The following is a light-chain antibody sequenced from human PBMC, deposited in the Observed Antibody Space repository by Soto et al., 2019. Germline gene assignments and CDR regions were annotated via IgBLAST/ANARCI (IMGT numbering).Light chain of an antibody. CDR1: QSVSSSY. J-gene: IGKJ1*01. CDR2: GAS. CDR3: QQYGSSRT. Sequence: EIVLTQAPRTLSMSPGERATLSCRASQSVSSSYIAWYQQKPGQAPRLLIYGASSCATGIPDRFSGSGSGTDFTLTISRLEPDDAAVYYCQQYGSSRTFGQGTKVDIK. V-gene: IGKV3-20*01.